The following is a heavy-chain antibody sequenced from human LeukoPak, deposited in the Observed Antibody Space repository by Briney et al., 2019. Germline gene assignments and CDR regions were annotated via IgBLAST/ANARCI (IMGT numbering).Heavy chain of an antibody. Sequence: GGSLRLSCAASGFSISGSAMNWVRQAPGRGLEWVSSINNVASHIYYAGSVRGRFTISRDNAKNSVYLQMNSLRPEDTAVYYCTRDATYYLRYGYFDSWGQGTLVTVSS. CDR3: TRDATYYLRYGYFDS. D-gene: IGHD2/OR15-2a*01. V-gene: IGHV3-21*01. J-gene: IGHJ4*02. CDR1: GFSISGSA. CDR2: INNVASHI.